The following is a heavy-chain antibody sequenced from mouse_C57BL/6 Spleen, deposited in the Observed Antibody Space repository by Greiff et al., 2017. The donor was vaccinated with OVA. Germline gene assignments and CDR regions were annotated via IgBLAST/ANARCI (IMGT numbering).Heavy chain of an antibody. CDR3: ARQGGYSPYYAMDY. V-gene: IGHV5-9*01. Sequence: EVKVVESGGGLVKPGGSLKLSCAASGFTFSSYTMSWVRQTPEKRLEWVATISGGGGNTYYPDSVKGRFTISRDNAKNTLYLQMSSLRSEDTALYYCARQGGYSPYYAMDYWGQGTSVTVSS. CDR2: ISGGGGNT. J-gene: IGHJ4*01. CDR1: GFTFSSYT. D-gene: IGHD2-3*01.